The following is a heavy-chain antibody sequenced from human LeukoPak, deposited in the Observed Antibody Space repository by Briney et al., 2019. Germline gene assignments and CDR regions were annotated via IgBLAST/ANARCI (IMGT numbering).Heavy chain of an antibody. V-gene: IGHV3-48*03. CDR1: GFTFSSYE. Sequence: GSLRLSCAASGFTFSSYEMNWVRQAPGKGLEWVSYISSSGSTIYYADSVKGRFTISRDNAKNSLYLQMNSLRAEDTAVYYCAREYSSSLYGMDVWGQGTTVTVSS. CDR3: AREYSSSLYGMDV. CDR2: ISSSGSTI. D-gene: IGHD6-13*01. J-gene: IGHJ6*02.